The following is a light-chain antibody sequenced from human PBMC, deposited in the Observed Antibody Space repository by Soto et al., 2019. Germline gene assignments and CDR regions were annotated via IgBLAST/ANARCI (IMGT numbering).Light chain of an antibody. CDR3: QQHGSSPRT. V-gene: IGKV3-20*01. Sequence: EIVLTQSPGTLSLSPGERATRSCRASQSVSRCYLAWYQQNPGQAPRLLIYGASGRATGIPDRFSGSGSGTDFTLTISRLEPEDFAVYFCQQHGSSPRTFGQGTKVEIK. J-gene: IGKJ1*01. CDR2: GAS. CDR1: QSVSRCY.